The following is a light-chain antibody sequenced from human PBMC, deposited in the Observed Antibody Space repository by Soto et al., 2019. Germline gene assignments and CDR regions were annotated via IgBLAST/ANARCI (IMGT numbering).Light chain of an antibody. Sequence: QSVLTQPPSVSGAPGQRVTISCTGSRSNIGAEYDVHWYQQLPGTAPKLLIYGNNNRPSGVPDRFSGSKSGTSASLAITGLQAEDEADYYCQSYDSSLIDHNYVFGTGTKVTVL. CDR2: GNN. V-gene: IGLV1-40*01. CDR1: RSNIGAEYD. J-gene: IGLJ1*01. CDR3: QSYDSSLIDHNYV.